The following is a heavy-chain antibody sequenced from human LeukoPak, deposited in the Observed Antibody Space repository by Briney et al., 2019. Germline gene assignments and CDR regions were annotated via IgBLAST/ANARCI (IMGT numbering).Heavy chain of an antibody. Sequence: GGSLRLSCATSGFDFSTFWMHWVRQAPGKGLVWVARINSDGNIISYADSVKGRFTISRDNAKNTLYLQMSSLRAEDTAVYYCARGDYGAYYFDYWGQGTLVTVSS. CDR1: GFDFSTFW. CDR3: ARGDYGAYYFDY. CDR2: INSDGNII. D-gene: IGHD4-17*01. V-gene: IGHV3-74*01. J-gene: IGHJ4*02.